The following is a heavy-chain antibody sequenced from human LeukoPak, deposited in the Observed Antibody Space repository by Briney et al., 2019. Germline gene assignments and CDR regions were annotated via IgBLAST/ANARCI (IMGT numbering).Heavy chain of an antibody. CDR2: ISAYNGNT. Sequence: GASVKVSCKASGCTFTSYGISWVRQAPGQGLEWMGWISAYNGNTNYAQKLQGRVTMTTDTSTSTAYMELSSLRSEDTAVYYCARVPSVGIPLNNIAAAGTGYYYMDVWGKGTTVTVSS. V-gene: IGHV1-18*01. D-gene: IGHD6-13*01. J-gene: IGHJ6*03. CDR3: ARVPSVGIPLNNIAAAGTGYYYMDV. CDR1: GCTFTSYG.